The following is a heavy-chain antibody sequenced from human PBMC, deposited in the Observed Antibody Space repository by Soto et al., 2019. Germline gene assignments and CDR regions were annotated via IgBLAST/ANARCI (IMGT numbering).Heavy chain of an antibody. CDR1: AFPFDSHG. D-gene: IGHD2-15*01. CDR2: YGAGGDII. CDR3: ATASSDIALVVPTTGDALDT. V-gene: IGHV3-23*01. J-gene: IGHJ3*02. Sequence: GGSLRLSCAASAFPFDSHGLNWVRQAPGKGLEWLSFYGAGGDIIHYADSVKGRFTVSRDKSDNTFYLQMNSLSAEDTAVYFCATASSDIALVVPTTGDALDTWGQGTRVTVSS.